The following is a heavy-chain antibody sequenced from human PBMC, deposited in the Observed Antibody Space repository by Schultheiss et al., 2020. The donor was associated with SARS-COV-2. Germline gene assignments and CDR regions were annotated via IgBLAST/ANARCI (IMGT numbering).Heavy chain of an antibody. V-gene: IGHV3-48*04. D-gene: IGHD3-3*01. CDR1: GFTFSDYG. CDR3: ARGLERN. J-gene: IGHJ4*02. CDR2: ISGSGGTT. Sequence: GESLKISCAGSGFTFSDYGIHWVRQAPGKGLECVSVISGSGGTTYYTDSVKGRFTISRDNAKNSLYLQMNSLRAEDTAVYYCARGLERNWGQGTLVTVSS.